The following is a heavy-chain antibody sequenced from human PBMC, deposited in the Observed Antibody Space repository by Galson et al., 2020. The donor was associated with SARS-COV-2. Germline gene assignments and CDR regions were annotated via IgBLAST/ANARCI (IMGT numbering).Heavy chain of an antibody. Sequence: GGSLRLSCVASGFTFSSYAMTWVRQAPGKGLEWVSTISDSNTNTHYADSVRGRFTISRDNSKNTLYLHINSLRAEDTAVYYCAKDKRSIFGVVRRGESYYGMDVWGQGTTVTVSS. CDR1: GFTFSSYA. D-gene: IGHD3-3*01. J-gene: IGHJ6*02. V-gene: IGHV3-23*01. CDR2: ISDSNTNT. CDR3: AKDKRSIFGVVRRGESYYGMDV.